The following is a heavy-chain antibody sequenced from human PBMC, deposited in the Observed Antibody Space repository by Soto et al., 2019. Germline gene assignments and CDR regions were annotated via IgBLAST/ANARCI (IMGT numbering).Heavy chain of an antibody. Sequence: QVQLVQSGAAVKKPGASVKVSCKASGYTFTAYYLHWVRQAPGHGLEWLGWIDPNSVDTKYAQNFESWVTITRDTSINTAYLDLSRLKNDDTAVYYCARTPYYDFWSGYSFDYWGQGTLVSVPS. CDR3: ARTPYYDFWSGYSFDY. CDR1: GYTFTAYY. D-gene: IGHD3-3*01. CDR2: IDPNSVDT. V-gene: IGHV1-2*04. J-gene: IGHJ4*02.